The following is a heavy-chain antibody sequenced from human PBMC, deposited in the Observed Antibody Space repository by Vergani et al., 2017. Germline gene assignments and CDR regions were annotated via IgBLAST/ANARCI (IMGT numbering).Heavy chain of an antibody. Sequence: QVQLVQSGAEVKKPGSSVKVSCKASGGTFSSYAISWVRQAPGQGLEWMGGLIPIFGTANYAQKFQGRVTITADESTSTAYMELSSLRSEDTAVYYCARDHSGSGSTHDAFDIWGQGTMVTVSS. CDR3: ARDHSGSGSTHDAFDI. V-gene: IGHV1-69*01. J-gene: IGHJ3*02. D-gene: IGHD3-3*01. CDR2: LIPIFGTA. CDR1: GGTFSSYA.